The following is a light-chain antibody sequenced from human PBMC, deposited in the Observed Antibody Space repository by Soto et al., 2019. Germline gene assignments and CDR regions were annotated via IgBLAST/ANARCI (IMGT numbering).Light chain of an antibody. CDR1: QDISNY. J-gene: IGKJ1*01. V-gene: IGKV1-33*01. CDR2: DAS. Sequence: DIQMTHSPASLSASVGGRVTITCQASQDISNYLNWYQQKPGKAPKLLIYDASNLETGVPSRFSGSGSGTDFTFTISSLQPEDIATYYCQQYDNLPRTFGHGTKVDIK. CDR3: QQYDNLPRT.